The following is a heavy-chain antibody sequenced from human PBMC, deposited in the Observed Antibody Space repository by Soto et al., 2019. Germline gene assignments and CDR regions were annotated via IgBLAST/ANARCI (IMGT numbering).Heavy chain of an antibody. V-gene: IGHV3-23*01. D-gene: IGHD6-25*01. J-gene: IGHJ4*02. Sequence: EVQMLESGGGLVQPGGSLRLSCTGSGFTFSSYGMSWVRQAPGKGLEWVSGISGGGPPTYYADSVRGRFTISRDNXXXXXXXXXXSLRAEDTAVYYCAIRTYSTGWYYLDLWGRGTLVTVSA. CDR3: AIRTYSTGWYYLDL. CDR1: GFTFSSYG. CDR2: ISGGGPPT.